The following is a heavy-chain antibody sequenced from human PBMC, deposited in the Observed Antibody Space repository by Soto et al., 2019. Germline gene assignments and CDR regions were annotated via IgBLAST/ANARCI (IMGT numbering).Heavy chain of an antibody. CDR1: GFTFSSYA. Sequence: LRLSCAASGFTFSSYALSWVRQAPGKGLDWVSDISGNGAGTYFADSVKGRFTISRDNSKNMLYLQMNSLRAEDTAVYYCAATRNNDHFDYWGQGTLVTVSS. D-gene: IGHD2-8*01. V-gene: IGHV3-23*01. CDR2: ISGNGAGT. J-gene: IGHJ4*02. CDR3: AATRNNDHFDY.